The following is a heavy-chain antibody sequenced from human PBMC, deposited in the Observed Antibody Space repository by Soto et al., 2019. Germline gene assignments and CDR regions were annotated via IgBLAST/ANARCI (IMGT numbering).Heavy chain of an antibody. V-gene: IGHV3-33*01. CDR2: IWFDGSNK. Sequence: QVHLVESGGGVVQPGRSLRLSCAASGFTFNNYGIHWVRQAPGKGLEWVALIWFDGSNKFYADSVKGRFTISRDNSMNTLYLQMNSLKGEDTAVYYCARDRSSSAWYGHTFDIWGQGTMVTVSS. CDR1: GFTFNNYG. J-gene: IGHJ3*02. CDR3: ARDRSSSAWYGHTFDI. D-gene: IGHD6-19*01.